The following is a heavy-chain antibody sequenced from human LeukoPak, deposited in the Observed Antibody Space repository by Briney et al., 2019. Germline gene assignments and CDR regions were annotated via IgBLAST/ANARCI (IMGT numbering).Heavy chain of an antibody. CDR1: GFIFRDYI. CDR3: ARDSPSSTSWGY. CDR2: IRKKDKRYTT. V-gene: IGHV3-72*01. Sequence: PGGSLRLSCAASGFIFRDYIMDWVRQAPGKGLEWVGRIRKKDKRYTTQYAPSVEGRFTISRDDSTSSLYLQMNRLKAEDTAVYYCARDSPSSTSWGYRGQGTLVTVSS. J-gene: IGHJ4*02. D-gene: IGHD2-2*01.